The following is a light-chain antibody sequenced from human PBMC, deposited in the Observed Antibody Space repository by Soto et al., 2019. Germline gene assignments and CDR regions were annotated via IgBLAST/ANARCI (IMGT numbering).Light chain of an antibody. Sequence: ESVLTQSQGTLSLSPGERVTISCRASQTFGRTYLAWYQQKPGQSPRLLIYDASSRATGIPDRFSGSGSGTDFTLTISRLEPEDFAVYYCQQFCTSPLYTFGQGTKLEIK. CDR1: QTFGRTY. CDR2: DAS. V-gene: IGKV3-20*01. CDR3: QQFCTSPLYT. J-gene: IGKJ2*01.